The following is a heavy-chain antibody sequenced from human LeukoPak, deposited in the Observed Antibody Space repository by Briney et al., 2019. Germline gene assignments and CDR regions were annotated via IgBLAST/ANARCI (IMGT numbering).Heavy chain of an antibody. V-gene: IGHV1-2*02. CDR1: GYTFTGYY. J-gene: IGHJ4*02. CDR2: INPSSGGT. D-gene: IGHD5-18*01. CDR3: AGRPDTSMVAIFDY. Sequence: ASVKVSCKASGYTFTGYYVHWVRQAPGQGLEWMGWINPSSGGTNYAQKFQGRGTMTGDTSISTAYMELSRLSSDDTAVYFCAGRPDTSMVAIFDYWGQGTLVTISS.